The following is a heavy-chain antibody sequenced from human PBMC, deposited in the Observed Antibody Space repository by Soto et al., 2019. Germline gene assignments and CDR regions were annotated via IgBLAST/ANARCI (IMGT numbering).Heavy chain of an antibody. J-gene: IGHJ6*01. CDR3: GIVLLVGLFHGMGV. CDR1: GFTFSSFA. D-gene: IGHD1-26*01. V-gene: IGHV3-23*01. CDR2: ISASGGSS. Sequence: GGSLRLSCAASGFTFSSFAMTWVRQAPGKGLEWVSSISASGGSSQHADSVKGRFTLSRDNSKNTMYLQMNSLRAEDTAVYYCGIVLLVGLFHGMGVWRHGTKVTVCS.